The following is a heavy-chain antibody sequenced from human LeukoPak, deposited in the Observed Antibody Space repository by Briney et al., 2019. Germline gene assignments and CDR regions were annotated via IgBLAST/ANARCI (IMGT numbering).Heavy chain of an antibody. V-gene: IGHV5-51*01. D-gene: IGHD3-3*01. CDR2: IYPGDSDT. J-gene: IGHJ4*02. CDR1: GYSFTSYW. Sequence: GESLKISCKGSGYSFTSYWIGWVRRMPGRGLEWMGIIYPGDSDTRYSPSFQGQVTISADKSISTAYLQWSSLKASDTAMYYCARRFHDFWSGPLNYFDYWGQGTLVTVSS. CDR3: ARRFHDFWSGPLNYFDY.